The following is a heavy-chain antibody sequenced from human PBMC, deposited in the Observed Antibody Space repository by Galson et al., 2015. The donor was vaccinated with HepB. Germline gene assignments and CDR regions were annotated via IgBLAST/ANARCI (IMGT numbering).Heavy chain of an antibody. CDR1: GFTFDDYG. CDR3: ARAMDGDSVSVIDY. J-gene: IGHJ4*02. Sequence: SLRLSCAASGFTFDDYGMSWVRQAPGKGLERVSGINWNGGSTGYADSVKGRFTISRDNAKNSLYLQMNSLRAEDTALYHCARAMDGDSVSVIDYWGQGTLVTVSS. V-gene: IGHV3-20*01. CDR2: INWNGGST. D-gene: IGHD4-17*01.